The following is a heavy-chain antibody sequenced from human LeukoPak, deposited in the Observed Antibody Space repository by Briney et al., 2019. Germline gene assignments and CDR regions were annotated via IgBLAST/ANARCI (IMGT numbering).Heavy chain of an antibody. D-gene: IGHD3-10*01. CDR3: VRGWEFFDY. J-gene: IGHJ4*02. V-gene: IGHV4-59*01. CDR2: TYYSGST. Sequence: SSETLSITCTVSGGSISDYYWSWSRQPPGKGLEWIGNTYYSGSTDFNPSLKSRVTISVDRSKNQFFLKLSSVTAADTAVYYCVRGWEFFDYWGQGTLVTVSS. CDR1: GGSISDYY.